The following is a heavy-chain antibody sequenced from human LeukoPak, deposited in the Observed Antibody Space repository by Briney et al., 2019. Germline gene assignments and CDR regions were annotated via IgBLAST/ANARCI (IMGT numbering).Heavy chain of an antibody. Sequence: SETLSLTCAVYGGSFSGYYWSWIRHPPGKGLEWIGEINHSGSTNYNPSLKSRVTISVDTSKNQFSPKLSSVTAADTAVYYCARVRSSSWYGRWAYFDYWGQGTLVTVSS. D-gene: IGHD6-13*01. CDR2: INHSGST. J-gene: IGHJ4*02. CDR3: ARVRSSSWYGRWAYFDY. CDR1: GGSFSGYY. V-gene: IGHV4-34*01.